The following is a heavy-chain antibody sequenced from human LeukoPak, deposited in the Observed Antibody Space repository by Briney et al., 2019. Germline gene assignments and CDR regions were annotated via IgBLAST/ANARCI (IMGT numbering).Heavy chain of an antibody. CDR3: ARSGATVVKGAFDI. J-gene: IGHJ3*02. V-gene: IGHV4-59*08. D-gene: IGHD4-23*01. CDR1: GGSISSYY. Sequence: PSETLSPTCTVSGGSISSYYWSWIRQPPGKGLEWIGYIYYSGSTNYNPSLKSRVTISVDTSKNQFSLKPSSVTAADTAVYYCARSGATVVKGAFDIWGQGTMVTVSS. CDR2: IYYSGST.